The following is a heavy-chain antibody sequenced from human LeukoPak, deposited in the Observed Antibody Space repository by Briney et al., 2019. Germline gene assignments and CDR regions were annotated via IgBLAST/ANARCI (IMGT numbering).Heavy chain of an antibody. Sequence: GGSLRLSCAASGFTFSSYGMHWVRQAPGKGLEWVAFIRYDGSNKYYAVSVKGRFTISRDNSKNTLYLQMNSLRAEDTAVYYCAKDPEYYYDSSGYSYFDYWGQGTLVTVSS. CDR1: GFTFSSYG. CDR3: AKDPEYYYDSSGYSYFDY. V-gene: IGHV3-30*02. D-gene: IGHD3-22*01. CDR2: IRYDGSNK. J-gene: IGHJ4*02.